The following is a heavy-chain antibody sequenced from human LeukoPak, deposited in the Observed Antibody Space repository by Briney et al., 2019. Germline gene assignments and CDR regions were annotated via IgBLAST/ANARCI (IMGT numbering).Heavy chain of an antibody. V-gene: IGHV1-2*02. J-gene: IGHJ4*02. D-gene: IGHD4/OR15-4a*01. Sequence: GASVKVSCKTSGYRFTDHYMHRVRQAPGQGLEWMGWVNPNSGGTHYAQKFQGRVTMTRDRSITTVYMELSSLTSDDTAIYYCAREVQGFDFWGQGTLVTVSS. CDR3: AREVQGFDF. CDR2: VNPNSGGT. CDR1: GYRFTDHY.